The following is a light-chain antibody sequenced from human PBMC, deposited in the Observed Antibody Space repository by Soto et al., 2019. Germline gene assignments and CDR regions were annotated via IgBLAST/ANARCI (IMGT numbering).Light chain of an antibody. V-gene: IGLV2-14*01. J-gene: IGLJ1*01. CDR2: DVS. Sequence: QSVLTQPASVSGSPGQSITISCTGTSSDVGGYNYVSWYQQHPGKAPKLMIYDVSNRPSGVSNRFSGSKSGNTASLTISGLQAEDEADYYCSSYTSSRTLSVFGTGTKVTV. CDR3: SSYTSSRTLSV. CDR1: SSDVGGYNY.